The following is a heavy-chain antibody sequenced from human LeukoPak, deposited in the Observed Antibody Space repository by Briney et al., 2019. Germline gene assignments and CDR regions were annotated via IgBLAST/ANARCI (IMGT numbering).Heavy chain of an antibody. CDR3: AKDLGRSPYTEEDAFDI. CDR2: ISWNSGSI. J-gene: IGHJ3*02. CDR1: GFTFDDYA. V-gene: IGHV3-9*01. Sequence: PGRSLRLSCAASGFTFDDYAMHWVRQAPGKGLEWVSGISWNSGSIGYADSVKGRFTISRDNAKNSLYLQMNSLRAEDTALYYCAKDLGRSPYTEEDAFDICGQGTMVTVSS. D-gene: IGHD2-2*02.